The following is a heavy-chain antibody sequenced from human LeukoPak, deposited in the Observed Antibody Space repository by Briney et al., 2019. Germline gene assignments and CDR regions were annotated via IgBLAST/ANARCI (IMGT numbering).Heavy chain of an antibody. CDR1: GFTFSSYE. CDR2: ITSSGSTI. J-gene: IGHJ4*02. V-gene: IGHV3-48*03. D-gene: IGHD2-2*01. CDR3: GRDRGFGSSTSCPSFFAY. Sequence: PGGSLRLSCAVSGFTFSSYEMNWVRQAPGKGLEWLSYITSSGSTIYYADSVKGRFTISRDNAKNSLYLQMNSLRAEDTAIYSCGRDRGFGSSTSCPSFFAYGAEEPLVTVPS.